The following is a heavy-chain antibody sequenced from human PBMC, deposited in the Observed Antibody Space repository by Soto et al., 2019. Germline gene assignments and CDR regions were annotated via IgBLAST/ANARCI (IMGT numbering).Heavy chain of an antibody. CDR2: IFSDNER. CDR3: VRMNADSYQLYYAMDV. V-gene: IGHV2-26*01. J-gene: IGHJ6*02. D-gene: IGHD4-17*01. CDR1: VCSRRHCEMG. Sequence: PPHTLTLARSHSVCSRRHCEMGVYWIRQRPGKALEWLAHIFSDNERSYSTSMQGRLTISKDPSGSQVVLSMTNLDPVDTGTYYCVRMNADSYQLYYAMDVWGQGTPVTVS.